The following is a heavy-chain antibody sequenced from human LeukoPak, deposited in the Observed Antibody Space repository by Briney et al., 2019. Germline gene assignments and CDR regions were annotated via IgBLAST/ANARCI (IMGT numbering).Heavy chain of an antibody. J-gene: IGHJ4*02. CDR3: ARGGSGYSFDY. D-gene: IGHD3-22*01. Sequence: ASVKVSCKSSGYTFTSYYMHWLRQPPAQGLEWMGIINPGGGSTSYAQKFQGRVTMTRDTSTSTVYMELSSLRSEDTAVYYCARGGSGYSFDYWGQGTLVTVSS. CDR1: GYTFTSYY. CDR2: INPGGGST. V-gene: IGHV1-46*01.